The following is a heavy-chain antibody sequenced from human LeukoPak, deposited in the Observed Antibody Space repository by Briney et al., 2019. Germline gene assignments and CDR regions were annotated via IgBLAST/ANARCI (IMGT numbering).Heavy chain of an antibody. Sequence: SETVSLTCAVYGGSFSGYYWSWLRQPPGKGLEWIGEINHSGSTNYNPSLKSRVTISVDTSKNQFSLKLSSVTAADTAVYYCARGPSCSSTSCSGTWFDPWGQGTLVTVSS. D-gene: IGHD2-2*01. V-gene: IGHV4-34*01. CDR3: ARGPSCSSTSCSGTWFDP. CDR1: GGSFSGYY. CDR2: INHSGST. J-gene: IGHJ5*02.